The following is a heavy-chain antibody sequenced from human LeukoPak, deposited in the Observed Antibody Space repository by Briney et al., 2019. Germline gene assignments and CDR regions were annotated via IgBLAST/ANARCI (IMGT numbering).Heavy chain of an antibody. CDR3: ARGIGFLEWLLYDYFDY. Sequence: GGSLRLSCAASGFTFSDNWMSWVRQAPGKGLEWVANIKGDGSEKYYVDSVKGRFTISRDNAKNSLYLQMNSLRAEDTAVYYCARGIGFLEWLLYDYFDYWGQGTLVTVSS. D-gene: IGHD3-3*01. CDR1: GFTFSDNW. V-gene: IGHV3-7*01. J-gene: IGHJ4*02. CDR2: IKGDGSEK.